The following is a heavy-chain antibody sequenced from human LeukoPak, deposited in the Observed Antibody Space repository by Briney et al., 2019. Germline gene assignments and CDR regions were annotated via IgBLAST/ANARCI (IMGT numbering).Heavy chain of an antibody. CDR2: VSNSGGST. CDR1: GFTFNNYA. CDR3: AGYDSSGYFYYGMDV. Sequence: GGSLRLSCAASGFTFNNYAMSWVRQAPGKGLEWVSTVSNSGGSTYYTHSVKGRFTISRDNSNNMLYIQMSSLRVEDTAIYYCAGYDSSGYFYYGMDVWGQGTTVTVSS. V-gene: IGHV3-23*01. J-gene: IGHJ6*02. D-gene: IGHD3-22*01.